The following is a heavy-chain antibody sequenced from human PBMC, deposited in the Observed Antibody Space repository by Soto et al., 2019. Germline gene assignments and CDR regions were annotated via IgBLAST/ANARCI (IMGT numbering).Heavy chain of an antibody. D-gene: IGHD3-3*01. CDR2: IIPIFGTA. J-gene: IGHJ6*02. CDR3: ARDRGTVLRFLEPRHAYYYYGMDV. V-gene: IGHV1-69*13. Sequence: ASVKVSCKASGGTFSSYAISWVRQAPGQGLEWMGGIIPIFGTANYAQKFQGRVTITADESTSTAYMELSSLRSEDTAVYYCARDRGTVLRFLEPRHAYYYYGMDVWGQGTTVTVSS. CDR1: GGTFSSYA.